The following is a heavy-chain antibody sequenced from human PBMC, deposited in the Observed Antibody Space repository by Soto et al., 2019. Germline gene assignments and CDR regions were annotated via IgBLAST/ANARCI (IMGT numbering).Heavy chain of an antibody. J-gene: IGHJ4*02. V-gene: IGHV1-18*01. CDR1: GYTFTSYG. D-gene: IGHD3-10*01. CDR2: ISAYNSNT. CDR3: ARASRSATRGSGSYLTLLGY. Sequence: ASVKVSCKASGYTFTSYGISWVRQAPGQGLEWMGWISAYNSNTNYAQKLQGRVTMATDTSTSTAYMELRSLRSDDTAVYYCARASRSATRGSGSYLTLLGYWGQGTLVTVSS.